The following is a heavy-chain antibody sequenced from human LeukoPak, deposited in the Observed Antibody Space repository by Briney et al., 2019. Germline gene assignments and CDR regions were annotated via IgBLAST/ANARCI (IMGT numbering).Heavy chain of an antibody. CDR3: ARDRSREIVVVVAATHFWFDH. Sequence: ASVKVSCKASGYTFTGYYMHWVRQAPGQGLEWMGWINPNSGGTNYAQKFQGRVTMTRDTSISTAYMELSRLRSDDTAVYYCARDRSREIVVVVAATHFWFDHWGQGTLVTVSS. CDR2: INPNSGGT. D-gene: IGHD2-15*01. J-gene: IGHJ5*02. CDR1: GYTFTGYY. V-gene: IGHV1-2*02.